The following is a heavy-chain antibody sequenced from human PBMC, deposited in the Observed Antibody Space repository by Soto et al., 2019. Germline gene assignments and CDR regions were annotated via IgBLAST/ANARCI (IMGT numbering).Heavy chain of an antibody. Sequence: QVQLQESGPGLVKPSGTLSLTCAVSGGSISSSNWWSWVRQPPGKGLEWIGEIYHSGNTNYNPSLKSRVPMAVDKSRNQFSLKLSSVTAADTAVYYCASRWGEGRVYYWGQGTLVTVSS. CDR2: IYHSGNT. D-gene: IGHD3-10*01. CDR1: GGSISSSNW. J-gene: IGHJ4*02. CDR3: ASRWGEGRVYY. V-gene: IGHV4-4*02.